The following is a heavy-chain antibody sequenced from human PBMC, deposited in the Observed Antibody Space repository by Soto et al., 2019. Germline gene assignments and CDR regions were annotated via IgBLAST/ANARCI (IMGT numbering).Heavy chain of an antibody. Sequence: EVQLVQSGAEVKKPGESLKISCKGSGYSFTTYWIGWVRQMPGKDLEWMGIIYPGDSDTRYSPSFQGQVIISADKSITPADLQWSSRQASDTAMYYCARRGDGYNCDFWGQGTLVTVSS. CDR3: ARRGDGYNCDF. V-gene: IGHV5-51*01. D-gene: IGHD2-21*01. J-gene: IGHJ4*02. CDR1: GYSFTTYW. CDR2: IYPGDSDT.